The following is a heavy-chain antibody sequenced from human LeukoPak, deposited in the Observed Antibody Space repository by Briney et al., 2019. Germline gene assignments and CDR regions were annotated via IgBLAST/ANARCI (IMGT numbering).Heavy chain of an antibody. J-gene: IGHJ3*02. Sequence: GGSLRLPCAASGFTFSSYGMHWVRQAPGKGLEWVAVIWYDGSNKYYADSVKGRFTISRDNSKNTLYLQMNSLRAEDTAVYYCARETQRDAFDIWGQGTMVTVSS. CDR2: IWYDGSNK. CDR3: ARETQRDAFDI. V-gene: IGHV3-33*01. CDR1: GFTFSSYG. D-gene: IGHD2-2*01.